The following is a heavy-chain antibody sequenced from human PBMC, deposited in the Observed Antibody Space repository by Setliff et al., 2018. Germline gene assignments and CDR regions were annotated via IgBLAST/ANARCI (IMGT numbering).Heavy chain of an antibody. CDR3: ARAPRYFDSTGSYFDG. D-gene: IGHD3-22*01. CDR2: IHSSGSA. Sequence: SETLSLTCTVSGGSISSGGYYWSWIRQHPGKGLEWIGHIHSSGSANYNSSLESRLTMSLDPSKKQFSLKLRSVTAADTAVYYCARAPRYFDSTGSYFDGWGQGTPVTVSS. V-gene: IGHV4-61*08. CDR1: GGSISSGGYY. J-gene: IGHJ4*02.